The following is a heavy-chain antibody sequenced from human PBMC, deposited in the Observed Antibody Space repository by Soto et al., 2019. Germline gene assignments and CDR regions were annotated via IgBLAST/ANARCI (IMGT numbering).Heavy chain of an antibody. V-gene: IGHV1-69*12. CDR1: GGTFSSYA. Sequence: QVQLVQSGAEVKKPGSSVKVSCKASGGTFSSYAISWVRQAPGQGLEWMGGIILIVGTANYAQKFQGRATLTADEYTSTAYMERSSLRSEDPAVYYCARDRMVPFGGVIVRPLDYWGQGTLVNVSS. CDR3: ARDRMVPFGGVIVRPLDY. J-gene: IGHJ4*02. CDR2: IILIVGTA. D-gene: IGHD3-16*02.